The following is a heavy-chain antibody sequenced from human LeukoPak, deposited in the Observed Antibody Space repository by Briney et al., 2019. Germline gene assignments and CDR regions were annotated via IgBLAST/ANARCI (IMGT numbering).Heavy chain of an antibody. CDR2: IHYSGRL. CDR1: GGSISGHY. V-gene: IGHV4-59*11. D-gene: IGHD3-16*01. Sequence: PSETLSLTCTVSGGSISGHYLTWIRQPPGKGLEWIGQIHYSGRLDYNPSLKSRVTISVDTSKNQLSLKVTSVAGADTAVYYCARFGVDYDMDVWGQGTTVTVSS. J-gene: IGHJ6*02. CDR3: ARFGVDYDMDV.